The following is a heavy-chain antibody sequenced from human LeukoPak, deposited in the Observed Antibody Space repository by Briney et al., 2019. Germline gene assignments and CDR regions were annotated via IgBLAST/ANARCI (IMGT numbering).Heavy chain of an antibody. V-gene: IGHV3-23*01. CDR2: ISGSGGNT. J-gene: IGHJ4*02. Sequence: GGSLRLSCAASGFTFSSYAMSWVRQAPGKGLEWVSGISGSGGNTYYADSVKGRFTISRDNSKNTLYLQMNSVRAEDTAVYYCARDAQEGYFDWLFDYWGQGTLVTVSS. CDR1: GFTFSSYA. D-gene: IGHD3-9*01. CDR3: ARDAQEGYFDWLFDY.